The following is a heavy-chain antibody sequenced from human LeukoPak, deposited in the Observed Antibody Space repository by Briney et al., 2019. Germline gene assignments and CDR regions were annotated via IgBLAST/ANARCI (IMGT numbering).Heavy chain of an antibody. V-gene: IGHV3-21*01. CDR1: GFTFSSYA. Sequence: PGGSLRLSCAASGFTFSSYAMNWVRQAPGKGLEWVSSISSSSSYIYYADSVKGRFTISGDNAKNSLYLQMNSLRAEDTAVYYCARVVEGYYGMDVWGQGTTVTVSS. CDR2: ISSSSSYI. J-gene: IGHJ6*02. CDR3: ARVVEGYYGMDV. D-gene: IGHD2-15*01.